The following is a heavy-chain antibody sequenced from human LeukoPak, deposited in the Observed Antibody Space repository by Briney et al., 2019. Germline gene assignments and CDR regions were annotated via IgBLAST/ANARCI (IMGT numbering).Heavy chain of an antibody. V-gene: IGHV3-53*05. CDR3: ARNWFDP. J-gene: IGHJ5*02. CDR2: IYSGGST. CDR1: GFTVSSDY. Sequence: GGSLRLSCAASGFTVSSDYMSWVRQAPGKGLVWVSVIYSGGSTYYADSVKGRFTISRDKSKNTVYLQMNSLRFEDTAMYYCARNWFDPWGQGTLVTVSS.